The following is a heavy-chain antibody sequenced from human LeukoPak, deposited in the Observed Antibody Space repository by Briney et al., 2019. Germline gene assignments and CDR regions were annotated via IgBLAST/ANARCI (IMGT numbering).Heavy chain of an antibody. CDR1: VGSISSGNYY. V-gene: IGHV4-61*09. Sequence: PSQTLSLTCTVSVGSISSGNYYYSWIRQSAGKGIEWIGNIYMSGSTRYNPSLRSRVTISVDTSKNQFSLKLDSLTAADTAIYYCPRVSVIAAAALHFDNWGQGTLVTVSS. D-gene: IGHD6-13*01. J-gene: IGHJ4*02. CDR2: IYMSGST. CDR3: PRVSVIAAAALHFDN.